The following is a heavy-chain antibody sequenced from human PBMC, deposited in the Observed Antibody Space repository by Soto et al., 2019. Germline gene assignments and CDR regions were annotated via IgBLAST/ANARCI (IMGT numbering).Heavy chain of an antibody. Sequence: SLRLSCAASGFTFSSYGMHWVRQAPGKGLEWVAVISYDGSNKYYADSVKGRFTISRDNSKNTLYLQMNSLRAEDTAVYYCAKDFSDIWDYRRDFDYWGQGTLVTVSS. J-gene: IGHJ4*02. D-gene: IGHD1-7*01. CDR3: AKDFSDIWDYRRDFDY. CDR1: GFTFSSYG. CDR2: ISYDGSNK. V-gene: IGHV3-30*18.